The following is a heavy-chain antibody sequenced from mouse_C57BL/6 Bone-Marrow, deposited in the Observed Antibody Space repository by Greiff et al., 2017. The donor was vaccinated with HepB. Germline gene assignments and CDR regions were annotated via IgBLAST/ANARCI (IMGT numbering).Heavy chain of an antibody. CDR3: ARQGPRYGNSYY. Sequence: EVQVVESGGDLVKPGGSLKLSCAASGFTFSSYGMSWVRQTPDKRLEWVATISSGGSYTYYPDSVKGRFTISRDNAKNTLYLQMSSLKSEDTAMYYCARQGPRYGNSYYWGQGTTLTVSS. CDR1: GFTFSSYG. J-gene: IGHJ2*01. D-gene: IGHD2-10*02. CDR2: ISSGGSYT. V-gene: IGHV5-6*01.